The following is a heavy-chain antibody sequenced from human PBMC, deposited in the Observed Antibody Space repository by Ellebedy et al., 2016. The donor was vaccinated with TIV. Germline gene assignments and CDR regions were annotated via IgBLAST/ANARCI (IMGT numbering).Heavy chain of an antibody. CDR2: INTDGSTT. D-gene: IGHD4-23*01. J-gene: IGHJ4*02. V-gene: IGHV3-74*01. Sequence: GESLKISXAASGFTFSNYWIHWVRQAPGEGLVWVSRINTDGSTTTYADSVKGRFTISRDNAENTLYLQMNSLRAEDTAVYYCARSAYYGGKGYYFDYWGQGALVTVSS. CDR3: ARSAYYGGKGYYFDY. CDR1: GFTFSNYW.